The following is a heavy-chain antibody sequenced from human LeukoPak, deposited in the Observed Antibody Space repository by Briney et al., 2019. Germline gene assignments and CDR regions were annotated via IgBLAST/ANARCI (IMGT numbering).Heavy chain of an antibody. CDR2: IYYSGST. CDR1: GGSISSYY. D-gene: IGHD1-1*01. V-gene: IGHV4-59*01. CDR3: AREGTVGQLERPYNWFDP. J-gene: IGHJ5*02. Sequence: SETLSLTCTVSGGSISSYYWSWIRQPPGKGLEWVGYIYYSGSTNYNPSLKSRVTISVDTSKNQFSLKLSSVTAADTAVYYCAREGTVGQLERPYNWFDPWGQGTLVTVSS.